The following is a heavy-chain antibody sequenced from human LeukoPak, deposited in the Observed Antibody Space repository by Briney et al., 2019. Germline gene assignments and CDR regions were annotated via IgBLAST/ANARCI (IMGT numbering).Heavy chain of an antibody. J-gene: IGHJ3*02. V-gene: IGHV3-33*01. Sequence: GRSLRLSCAASGFTFSSYGMHWVRQAPGKGLEWVAVIWYDGSNEYYADSVKGRFTISRDNAKDSLYLQMNSLRAEDTAVYYCARAKMFYYEGGTYYHAFDIWGQGTMVTVSS. D-gene: IGHD3-22*01. CDR3: ARAKMFYYEGGTYYHAFDI. CDR1: GFTFSSYG. CDR2: IWYDGSNE.